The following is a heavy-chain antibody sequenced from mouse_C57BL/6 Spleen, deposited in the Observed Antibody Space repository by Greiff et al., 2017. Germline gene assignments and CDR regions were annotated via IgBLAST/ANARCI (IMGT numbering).Heavy chain of an antibody. Sequence: EVQLVESGGGLVKPGGSLKLSCAASGFTFSSYAMSWVRQTPEKRREWVATISDGGSYTYYPDNVKGRFTISRDNAKNNLYLQMSHLKAEDTAMYYCARDRTGPYAMDYWGQGTSVTVSS. CDR1: GFTFSSYA. J-gene: IGHJ4*01. V-gene: IGHV5-4*01. CDR3: ARDRTGPYAMDY. CDR2: ISDGGSYT.